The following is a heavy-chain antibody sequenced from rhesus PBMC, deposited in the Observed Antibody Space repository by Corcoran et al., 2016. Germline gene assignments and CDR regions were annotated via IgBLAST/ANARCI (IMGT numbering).Heavy chain of an antibody. V-gene: IGHV4-169*01. CDR1: GGSISNSY. Sequence: QLQLQESGPGPVKPSATLSVTCAVSGGSISNSYWSWIRPAPGKGLEWIGYIVGSGRTTKHTPSLNRRVARSVDTSKNQLSLKLSSVTAADTAIYYCARGYYYGSGYYGGFDYWGQGVLVTVSS. CDR2: IVGSGRTT. CDR3: ARGYYYGSGYYGGFDY. D-gene: IGHD3-28*01. J-gene: IGHJ4*01.